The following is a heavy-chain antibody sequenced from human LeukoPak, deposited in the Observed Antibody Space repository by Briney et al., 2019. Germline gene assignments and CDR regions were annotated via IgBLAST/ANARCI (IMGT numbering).Heavy chain of an antibody. J-gene: IGHJ4*02. CDR2: ISGDGGRT. D-gene: IGHD5/OR15-5a*01. CDR3: AKDVSGSIDS. Sequence: GGALRLSCAASGFIFSDYNMHWVRQVPGKGLEWVSIISGDGGRTSYADSVKGRVTISRDNSKNSLYLQMNSLRTEDTAFYYCAKDVSGSIDSWGQGTLVTVSS. V-gene: IGHV3-43*02. CDR1: GFIFSDYN.